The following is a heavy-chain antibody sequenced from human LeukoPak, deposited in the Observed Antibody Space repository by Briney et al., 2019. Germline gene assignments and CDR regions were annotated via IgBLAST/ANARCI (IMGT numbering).Heavy chain of an antibody. V-gene: IGHV3-33*06. D-gene: IGHD5-18*01. CDR2: IWYDGSNK. Sequence: GGSLRLSCAASGFTFSSYGMHWVRQAPGKGLEWVAVIWYDGSNKYYADSVKGRFTISRDNSKNTLYLQMNSLRAEDTAVYYCAKDPFGTAAMSSYWGQGTLVTVSS. CDR3: AKDPFGTAAMSSY. J-gene: IGHJ4*02. CDR1: GFTFSSYG.